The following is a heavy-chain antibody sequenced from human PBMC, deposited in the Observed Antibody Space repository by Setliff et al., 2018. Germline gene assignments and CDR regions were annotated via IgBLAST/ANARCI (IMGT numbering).Heavy chain of an antibody. CDR2: IITNTGKT. J-gene: IGHJ3*01. Sequence: GASVKVSCKASGYTFTNYGFTWVRQAPGQGLEWMGMIITNTGKTSYPKKFQGRVTMTTDTYTGTGYTELRSLTSDDTAVYFCARFGGSCSSSSCYASDLWGQGTMVTVSS. D-gene: IGHD2-2*01. CDR1: GYTFTNYG. CDR3: ARFGGSCSSSSCYASDL. V-gene: IGHV1-18*01.